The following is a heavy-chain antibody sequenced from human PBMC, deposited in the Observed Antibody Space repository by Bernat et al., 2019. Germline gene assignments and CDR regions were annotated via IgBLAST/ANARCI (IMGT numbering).Heavy chain of an antibody. CDR3: AKDRFYYDSSSLDY. J-gene: IGHJ4*02. Sequence: EVQLVESGGGLVQPGGSLRLSCAVSGFTISNNYMSWVRQAPGKGLEWVSVIYSDGTTYYADSVKGRFTISRDNSKNTLYLQMNSLRAEDTAVYYCAKDRFYYDSSSLDYWGQGTLVTVSS. D-gene: IGHD3-22*01. V-gene: IGHV3-66*01. CDR1: GFTISNNY. CDR2: IYSDGTT.